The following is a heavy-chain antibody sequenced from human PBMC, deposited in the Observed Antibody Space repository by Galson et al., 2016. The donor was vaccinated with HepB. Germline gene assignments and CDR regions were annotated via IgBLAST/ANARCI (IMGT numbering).Heavy chain of an antibody. CDR3: ALYYYDSSGFVEYFQH. Sequence: SLRLSCATSGFTFGSVWMSWVRQAPGKGLEWVDNIKPDGSERYYVDSLKGRFTISRDNAKNSLYLQMNSLRAEDTAVYYCALYYYDSSGFVEYFQHWGQGTRVTVSS. CDR2: IKPDGSER. J-gene: IGHJ1*01. V-gene: IGHV3-7*03. CDR1: GFTFGSVW. D-gene: IGHD3-22*01.